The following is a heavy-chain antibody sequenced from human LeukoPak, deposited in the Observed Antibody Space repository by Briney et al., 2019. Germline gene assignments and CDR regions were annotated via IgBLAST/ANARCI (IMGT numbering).Heavy chain of an antibody. V-gene: IGHV4-34*01. CDR2: INHSGST. CDR1: GGSFSGYY. D-gene: IGHD6-13*01. J-gene: IGHJ4*02. CDR3: ARVGDQYSSSPLNYFDY. Sequence: PSETLSLTCAVYGGSFSGYYWSWIRQPPGKGLEWIGEINHSGSTNYNPSLKSRVTISVDTPKNQFSLKLSSVTAADTAVYYCARVGDQYSSSPLNYFDYWGQGTLVTVSS.